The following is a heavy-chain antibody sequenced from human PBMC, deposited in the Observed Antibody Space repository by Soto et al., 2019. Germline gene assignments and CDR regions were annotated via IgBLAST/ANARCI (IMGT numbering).Heavy chain of an antibody. J-gene: IGHJ6*02. Sequence: PGESLKISCKGSGYSFTSYWISWVRQMPGKGLEWMGRIDPSDSYTNYSPSFQGHVTISADKSISTAYLQWSSLKASDTAMYYCARHDRDVEQLVPPLYYYYYGMDVWGQGTTVTVSS. CDR2: IDPSDSYT. CDR1: GYSFTSYW. CDR3: ARHDRDVEQLVPPLYYYYYGMDV. V-gene: IGHV5-10-1*01. D-gene: IGHD6-6*01.